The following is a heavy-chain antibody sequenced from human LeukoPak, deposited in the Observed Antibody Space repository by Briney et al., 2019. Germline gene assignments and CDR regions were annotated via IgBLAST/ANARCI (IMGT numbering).Heavy chain of an antibody. J-gene: IGHJ4*02. CDR3: ARDHDFWSGTYYFDY. Sequence: GASVKVSCKASGYTFTSYNINWVRQAPGQGLEWMGIINPSGGSTNYAQKFQGRVTMTRDTSTSTVYMELSSLRSEDTAVYYCARDHDFWSGTYYFDYWGQGTLVTVSS. D-gene: IGHD3-3*01. CDR1: GYTFTSYN. V-gene: IGHV1-46*01. CDR2: INPSGGST.